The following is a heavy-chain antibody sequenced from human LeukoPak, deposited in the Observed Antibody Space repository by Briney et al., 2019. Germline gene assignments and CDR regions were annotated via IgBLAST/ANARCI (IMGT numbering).Heavy chain of an antibody. J-gene: IGHJ5*02. V-gene: IGHV4-59*08. CDR2: IYYSGST. D-gene: IGHD2-21*02. CDR1: GGFISSYY. Sequence: SETLSLTCTVSGGFISSYYWSWIRQPPGKGLEWIGYIYYSGSTNYNPSLKSRVTISVDTSKNQFSLKLSSVTAADTAVYYCARTYCGGDCYLTWFDPWGQGTLVTVSS. CDR3: ARTYCGGDCYLTWFDP.